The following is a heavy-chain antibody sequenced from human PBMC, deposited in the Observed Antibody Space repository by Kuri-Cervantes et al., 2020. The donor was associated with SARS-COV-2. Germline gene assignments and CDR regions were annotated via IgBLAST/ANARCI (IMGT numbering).Heavy chain of an antibody. Sequence: GGSLTLSCAASGFTFSSYEMNWVRQAPGKGLEWVAYISSSGSTIYYAATVKGRFTISRVNAKNSLYLQMTSLRAEDTAVFYCGGETPEHTSSWFDYWGQESLVTVSS. V-gene: IGHV3-48*03. J-gene: IGHJ4*02. CDR1: GFTFSSYE. CDR2: ISSSGSTI. CDR3: GGETPEHTSSWFDY. D-gene: IGHD6-13*01.